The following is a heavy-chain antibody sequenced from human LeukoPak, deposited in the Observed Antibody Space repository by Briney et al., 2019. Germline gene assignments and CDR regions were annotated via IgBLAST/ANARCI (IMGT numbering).Heavy chain of an antibody. V-gene: IGHV1-2*02. Sequence: ASVKVSCKPSGYTFTGYYIQWVRQAPRQGLEWMGWINPNSGGTNYAQKFQGRVTMTRDTSISTAYMELRSLRSDDTAVYYCARGVGVPFDYWGQGTLVTVSS. D-gene: IGHD1-26*01. CDR3: ARGVGVPFDY. CDR1: GYTFTGYY. J-gene: IGHJ4*02. CDR2: INPNSGGT.